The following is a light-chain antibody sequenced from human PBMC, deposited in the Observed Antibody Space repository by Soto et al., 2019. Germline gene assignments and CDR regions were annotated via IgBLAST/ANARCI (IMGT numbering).Light chain of an antibody. CDR1: QSVSSSY. Sequence: EIVLTQSPGTLSLSPGERATLSYRASQSVSSSYLAWYQQKPGQAPRPLIYGASSRAIGIPDRFSGSGSGTDFTLTISRREPEDFAVYYCQQYGSSPWTFGQGTKVEIK. J-gene: IGKJ1*01. CDR2: GAS. V-gene: IGKV3-20*01. CDR3: QQYGSSPWT.